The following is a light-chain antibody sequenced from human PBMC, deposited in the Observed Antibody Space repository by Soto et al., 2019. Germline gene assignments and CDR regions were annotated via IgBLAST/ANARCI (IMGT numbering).Light chain of an antibody. J-gene: IGKJ4*01. Sequence: IQMTQSPSSLSASVGDRVTITCRASQSISTNLNWYQQKPGRAPKLLIFGASSLHSGVPSRFRGSGSGTEFTLKISRVEAEDVGVYYCMQSLQSLSFGGGTTLQIK. V-gene: IGKV1-6*01. CDR3: MQSLQSLS. CDR2: GAS. CDR1: QSISTN.